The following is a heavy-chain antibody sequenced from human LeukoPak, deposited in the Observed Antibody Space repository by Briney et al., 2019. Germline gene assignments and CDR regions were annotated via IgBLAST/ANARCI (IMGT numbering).Heavy chain of an antibody. D-gene: IGHD3-22*01. J-gene: IGHJ1*01. CDR3: AKDGHYDSSGFTLQY. Sequence: GGSLRLSCAVSGFTFSNYAITWVRQAPGKGLEWVSTISSSGANTYYADSVRGRFTISRDNSKNTLYLQMNSLRAEDTAVYYCAKDGHYDSSGFTLQYWGQGTLVTVSS. CDR2: ISSSGANT. CDR1: GFTFSNYA. V-gene: IGHV3-23*01.